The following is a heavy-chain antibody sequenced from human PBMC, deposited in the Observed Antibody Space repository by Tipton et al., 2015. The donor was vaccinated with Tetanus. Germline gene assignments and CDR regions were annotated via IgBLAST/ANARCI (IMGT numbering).Heavy chain of an antibody. CDR2: IRQNGNEK. CDR1: GSTFSSYW. D-gene: IGHD2-2*01. J-gene: IGHJ4*02. Sequence: SLRLSCAASGSTFSSYWMDWVRQAPGKRLEWVAAIRQNGNEKYYVDSVKGRFTISRDNSKNTLYLQMNSLRAEDTAVYYCNGGSTRAYFDYWGQGTLVTVSS. CDR3: NGGSTRAYFDY. V-gene: IGHV3-7*03.